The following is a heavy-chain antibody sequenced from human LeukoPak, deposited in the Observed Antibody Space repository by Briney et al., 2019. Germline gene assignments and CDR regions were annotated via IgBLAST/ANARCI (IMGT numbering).Heavy chain of an antibody. CDR1: GYTFTNYA. V-gene: IGHV1-2*02. D-gene: IGHD1-1*01. CDR3: ARGNGVWGSNHY. J-gene: IGHJ4*02. CDR2: INPNSGGT. Sequence: ASVKVSCKASGYTFTNYAMNWVRQAPGQGLEWMGWINPNSGGTNYAQKFQGRVTMTRDTSISTAYMELSRLRSDDTAVYYCARGNGVWGSNHYWGQGTLVTVSS.